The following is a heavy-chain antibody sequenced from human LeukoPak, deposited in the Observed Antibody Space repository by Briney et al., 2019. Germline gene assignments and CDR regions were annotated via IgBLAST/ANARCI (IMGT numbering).Heavy chain of an antibody. D-gene: IGHD2-15*01. V-gene: IGHV1-18*01. CDR2: ISAYNGNT. J-gene: IGHJ5*02. CDR3: AREGYCSGGICYSTMNWFDP. CDR1: VSRFTIYG. Sequence: GASVNVSCKASVSRFTIYGITWVRQAPGQGLEWMGWISAYNGNTNYAQKVQGRVTLTTDTSTSTAYMELRSLRSDDTAVYYCAREGYCSGGICYSTMNWFDPWGQGTLVTVSS.